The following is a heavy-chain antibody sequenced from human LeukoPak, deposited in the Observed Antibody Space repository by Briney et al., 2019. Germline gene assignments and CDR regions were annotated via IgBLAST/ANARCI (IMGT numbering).Heavy chain of an antibody. J-gene: IGHJ4*02. D-gene: IGHD2-15*01. V-gene: IGHV3-30*03. CDR1: GFTFSSYG. CDR2: ISYDGTEE. Sequence: GGSLRLSCAASGFTFSSYGMHWVRQAPGRGLEWVAFISYDGTEEYYADSVKGRFTISRDNAKNSLYLQMNSLRAEDTAVYYCARVGLGSIVVVAAYYFDYWGQGTLVTVSS. CDR3: ARVGLGSIVVVAAYYFDY.